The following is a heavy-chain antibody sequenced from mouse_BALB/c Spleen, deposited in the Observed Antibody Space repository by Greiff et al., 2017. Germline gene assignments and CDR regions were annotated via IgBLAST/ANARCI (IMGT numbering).Heavy chain of an antibody. D-gene: IGHD2-1*01. CDR1: GYSFTGYY. CDR2: ISCYNGAT. CDR3: ARGAFYGNYYYYAMDY. Sequence: LVKTGASVKISCKASGYSFTGYYMHWVKQSHGKSLEWIGYISCYNGATSYNQKFKGKATFTVDTSSSTAYMQFNSLTSEDSAVYYCARGAFYGNYYYYAMDYWGQGTSVTVSS. J-gene: IGHJ4*01. V-gene: IGHV1S34*01.